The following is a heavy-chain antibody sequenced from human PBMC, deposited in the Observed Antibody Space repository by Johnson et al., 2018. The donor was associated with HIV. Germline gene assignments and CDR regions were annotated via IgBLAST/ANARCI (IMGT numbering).Heavy chain of an antibody. D-gene: IGHD3-22*01. CDR2: IYSGGNT. CDR3: AKAREYDSTGHDAFDI. V-gene: IGHV3-66*01. J-gene: IGHJ3*02. CDR1: GFTVSSNY. Sequence: MLLVESGGGLVQPGGSLRLSCAASGFTVSSNYMNWVRQAPGKGLEWVSVIYSGGNTYYADSVKGRFTISRDNSKNTLYLQMNSLRAEDTAVYYCAKAREYDSTGHDAFDIWGQGTMVTVSS.